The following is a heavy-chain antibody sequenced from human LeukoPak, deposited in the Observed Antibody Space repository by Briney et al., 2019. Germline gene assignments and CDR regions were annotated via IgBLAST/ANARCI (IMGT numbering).Heavy chain of an antibody. J-gene: IGHJ4*02. CDR1: VFIFDSYG. Sequence: GGSLRLSCSASVFIFDSYGMNWVRQAPGSGLQWVAYISAGSSNTFYADSVKGRFTISRDDADNFLHLQMNSLSAEDTAVYYCARSAVQANTPFYFDFWGQGALVTVTS. CDR3: ARSAVQANTPFYFDF. D-gene: IGHD1-26*01. CDR2: ISAGSSNT. V-gene: IGHV3-48*01.